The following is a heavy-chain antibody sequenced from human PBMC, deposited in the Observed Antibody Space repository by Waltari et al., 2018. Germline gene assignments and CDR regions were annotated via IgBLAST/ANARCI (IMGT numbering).Heavy chain of an antibody. CDR2: IYPGDSDT. CDR1: GYSFTSYW. D-gene: IGHD3-10*01. CDR3: ARQEYGSGSYYEFDY. Sequence: EVQLVQSGAEVKKPGESLKISCKGSGYSFTSYWIGWVRQMPGKGLEWMGIIYPGDSDTRYSPSFQGQVTISADKSISTAYLQWSSLKASDTATYYCARQEYGSGSYYEFDYWGQGTLVTVSS. V-gene: IGHV5-51*01. J-gene: IGHJ4*02.